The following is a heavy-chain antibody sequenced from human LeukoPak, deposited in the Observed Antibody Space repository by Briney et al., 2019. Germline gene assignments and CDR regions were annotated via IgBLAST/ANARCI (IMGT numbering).Heavy chain of an antibody. Sequence: PGGSLRLSCAASGFTFSSYGMHWVRQAPGKGPEWVAVIWYDGSNKYYADSVKGRFTISRDNSKNTLYLQMNSLRAEDTAVYYCARVGYSYGWSYGYYGMDVWGQGTTVTVSS. D-gene: IGHD5-18*01. CDR1: GFTFSSYG. J-gene: IGHJ6*02. CDR2: IWYDGSNK. V-gene: IGHV3-33*01. CDR3: ARVGYSYGWSYGYYGMDV.